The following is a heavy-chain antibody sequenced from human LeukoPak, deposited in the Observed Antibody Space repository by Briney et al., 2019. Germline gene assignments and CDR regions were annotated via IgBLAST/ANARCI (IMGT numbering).Heavy chain of an antibody. CDR2: IYYSGST. CDR3: ARDRYCTNGVCFLFDY. D-gene: IGHD2-8*01. J-gene: IGHJ4*02. V-gene: IGHV4-31*03. Sequence: SQTLSLTCTVSGGSISSGGYYWSWIRQHPGKGLEWIGYIYYSGSTYYDPSLKSRVTISVDTSKNQFSLKLSSVTAADTAVYYCARDRYCTNGVCFLFDYWGQGTLVTVSS. CDR1: GGSISSGGYY.